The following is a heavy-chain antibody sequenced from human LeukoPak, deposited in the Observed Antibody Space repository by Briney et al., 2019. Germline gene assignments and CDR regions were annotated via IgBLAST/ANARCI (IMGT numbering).Heavy chain of an antibody. J-gene: IGHJ6*02. V-gene: IGHV3-11*01. CDR3: ARDWLDDILTGYYSSYYYGMDV. CDR1: GFTFSDYY. Sequence: GGSLRLSCAASGFTFSDYYMSWIRQAPGKGLEWVSYISSSGSTIYYADSVKGRFTISRDNAKNSLYLQMNSLRAEDTAVYYCARDWLDDILTGYYSSYYYGMDVWGQGTTVTVSS. CDR2: ISSSGSTI. D-gene: IGHD3-9*01.